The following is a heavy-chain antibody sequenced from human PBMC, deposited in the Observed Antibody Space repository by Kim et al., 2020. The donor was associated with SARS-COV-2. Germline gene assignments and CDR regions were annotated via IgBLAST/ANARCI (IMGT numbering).Heavy chain of an antibody. J-gene: IGHJ4*02. Sequence: SETLSLTCAVYGGSFSGYYWSWIRQPPGKGLEWIGEINHSGSTNYNPSLKSRVTISVDTSKNQFSLKLSSVTAADTAVYYCARGPRSSYGSGSYKAGRVGYWGQGTLVTVSS. V-gene: IGHV4-34*01. CDR3: ARGPRSSYGSGSYKAGRVGY. D-gene: IGHD3-10*01. CDR1: GGSFSGYY. CDR2: INHSGST.